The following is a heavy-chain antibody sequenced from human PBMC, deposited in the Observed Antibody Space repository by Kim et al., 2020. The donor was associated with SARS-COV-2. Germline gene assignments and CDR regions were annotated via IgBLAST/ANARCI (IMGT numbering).Heavy chain of an antibody. D-gene: IGHD3-10*01. J-gene: IGHJ4*02. CDR3: AGDRGRRVRCCCDC. V-gene: IGHV3-23*01. CDR2: ISAGGGST. Sequence: GGSLRLSCAASGFTFSSYVMSWVRQAPGKGLEWVSAISAGGGSTYYADSVKGRFTISRDNSKNTLYLQMNSLRADDTAVYYCAGDRGRRVRCCCDCWGQG. CDR1: GFTFSSYV.